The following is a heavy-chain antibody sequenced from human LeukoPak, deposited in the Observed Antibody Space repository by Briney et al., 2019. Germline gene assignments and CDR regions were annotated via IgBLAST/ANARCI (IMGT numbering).Heavy chain of an antibody. V-gene: IGHV3-64D*06. CDR1: GFTFSSYA. J-gene: IGHJ3*02. Sequence: PGGSLRLSCSASGFTFSSYAMHWVRQAPGKGLEYVSAISSNGGSTYYADSVKGRFTISRDNSKNTLYLQMSSLRAEDTAVYYCVKERVSDAFDIRGQGTMVTVSS. CDR3: VKERVSDAFDI. D-gene: IGHD3-10*01. CDR2: ISSNGGST.